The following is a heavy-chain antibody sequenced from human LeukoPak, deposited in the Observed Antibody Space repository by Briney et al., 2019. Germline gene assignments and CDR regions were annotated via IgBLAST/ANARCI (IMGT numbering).Heavy chain of an antibody. J-gene: IGHJ5*02. D-gene: IGHD3-10*01. CDR3: ARGPYYYGSGSSFDP. CDR2: IKQDGSEK. V-gene: IGHV3-7*01. CDR1: GFTFSNAW. Sequence: GGSLRLSCAASGFTFSNAWMSWVRQAPGKGLEWVANIKQDGSEKYYVDSVKGRFTISRDNAKNSLYLQMNSLRAEDTAVYYCARGPYYYGSGSSFDPWGQGTLVTVSS.